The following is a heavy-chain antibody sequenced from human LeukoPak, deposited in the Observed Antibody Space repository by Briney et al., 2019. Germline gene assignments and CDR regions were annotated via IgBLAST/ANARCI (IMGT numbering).Heavy chain of an antibody. CDR2: ISGSGDST. J-gene: IGHJ1*01. D-gene: IGHD1-26*01. CDR1: GFSFSGYA. Sequence: GGSLRLSCAASGFSFSGYAMHWVRQATGKGLEWVSVISGSGDSTYYADSVKGRFTISRDNSKDTLYLQMNSLRAEDTAVYYCAKDPRVGASAAECFQHWGQGTLVTVSA. CDR3: AKDPRVGASAAECFQH. V-gene: IGHV3-23*01.